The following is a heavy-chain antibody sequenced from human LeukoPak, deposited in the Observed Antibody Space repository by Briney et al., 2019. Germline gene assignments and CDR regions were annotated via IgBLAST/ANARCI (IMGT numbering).Heavy chain of an antibody. Sequence: GGSLRLSCAASGFTFRSYDMHWVRQATGKGLEWVSGIGTAGEIYYPGSVKGRFTISRENAKNPLYLQMNSLRAGDTAVYYCAKEGDYYGSGSYRDGFDIWGQGTRATVSS. V-gene: IGHV3-13*01. CDR3: AKEGDYYGSGSYRDGFDI. D-gene: IGHD3-10*01. CDR2: IGTAGEI. J-gene: IGHJ3*02. CDR1: GFTFRSYD.